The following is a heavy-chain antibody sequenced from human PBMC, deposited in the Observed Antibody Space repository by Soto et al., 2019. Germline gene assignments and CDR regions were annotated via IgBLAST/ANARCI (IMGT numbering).Heavy chain of an antibody. CDR2: VDASGSYT. J-gene: IGHJ4*02. CDR3: ARHSGTTQAGRNFDS. Sequence: WGSLRLSCAASGFTFNSHAMSWVRRAPGKGLEWVSAVDASGSYTFYADSVKGRFTISRDNSKNMLFLQMNSLGAGDTALYYCARHSGTTQAGRNFDSWGQGTLVTVS. V-gene: IGHV3-23*01. CDR1: GFTFNSHA. D-gene: IGHD5-12*01.